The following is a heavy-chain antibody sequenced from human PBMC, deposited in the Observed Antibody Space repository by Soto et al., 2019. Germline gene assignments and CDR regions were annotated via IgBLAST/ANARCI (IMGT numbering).Heavy chain of an antibody. D-gene: IGHD3-22*01. Sequence: GESLKISCKGSGYSFTSYWISWVRQMPGKGLEWMGRIDPSDSYTNYSPSFQGHVTISADKSISTAYLQWSSLKASDTAMYYCARHLPVSIPTMIVVRDALDIWGQGTMVTVSS. CDR2: IDPSDSYT. J-gene: IGHJ3*02. V-gene: IGHV5-10-1*01. CDR3: ARHLPVSIPTMIVVRDALDI. CDR1: GYSFTSYW.